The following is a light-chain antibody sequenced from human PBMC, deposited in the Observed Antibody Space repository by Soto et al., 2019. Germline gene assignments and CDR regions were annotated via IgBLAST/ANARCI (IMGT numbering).Light chain of an antibody. Sequence: DIQMTQSASSLSASVGDRVTITCQASQDINDRLNWYQQKPGKAPKLLIYDASSLETGVPSRFSGDGSGTDFTLTINNLQPEDFATYHCQQFDSLPYTFGQGTSLEI. CDR2: DAS. CDR1: QDINDR. J-gene: IGKJ2*01. CDR3: QQFDSLPYT. V-gene: IGKV1-33*01.